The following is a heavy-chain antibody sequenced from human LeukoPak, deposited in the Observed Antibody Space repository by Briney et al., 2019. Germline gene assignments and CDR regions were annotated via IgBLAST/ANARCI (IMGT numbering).Heavy chain of an antibody. J-gene: IGHJ6*02. CDR1: GFTVLDHA. V-gene: IGHV3-9*01. D-gene: IGHD1-14*01. CDR3: IKDIRPGGMDV. Sequence: GRSLRLSCVGPGFTVLDHAMPRVRQAPGKGLEWVSGIGWSSGRIDYADSVKGRFTSSRDNAKNSLYLQMNSLRAEDTAIYYCIKDIRPGGMDVWGQGITVTVSS. CDR2: IGWSSGRI.